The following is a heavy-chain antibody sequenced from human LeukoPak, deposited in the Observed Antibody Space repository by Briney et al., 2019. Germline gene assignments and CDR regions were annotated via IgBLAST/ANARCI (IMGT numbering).Heavy chain of an antibody. Sequence: GGSLRLSCAASGFTFSNYWMSWVRQPPGKGLEWVAVIWSGGNNENYADSVRGRFTISRDNSKNTLFLQMNSLRAEDTAVYYCVRGPGTSIFDLWGQGTTVTVS. CDR2: IWSGGNNE. CDR3: VRGPGTSIFDL. CDR1: GFTFSNYW. D-gene: IGHD6-13*01. V-gene: IGHV3-33*08. J-gene: IGHJ3*01.